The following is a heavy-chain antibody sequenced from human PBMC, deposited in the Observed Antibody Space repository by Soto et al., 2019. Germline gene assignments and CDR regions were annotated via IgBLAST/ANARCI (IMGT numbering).Heavy chain of an antibody. D-gene: IGHD7-27*01. J-gene: IGHJ6*02. CDR3: AREWGLLPYYVMNV. CDR1: GDSVTSGSYY. CDR2: ISYTGRT. Sequence: LSLTCIVSGDSVTSGSYYWTWLRQPPGKGLEWIGYISYTGRTKYNPSLQSRVTISVDTSKDDFSLNLSSVTAADTAVYFCAREWGLLPYYVMNVWGHGTAVTVSS. V-gene: IGHV4-61*03.